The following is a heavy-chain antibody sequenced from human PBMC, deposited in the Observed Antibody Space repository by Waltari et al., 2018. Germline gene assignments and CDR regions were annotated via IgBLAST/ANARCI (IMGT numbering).Heavy chain of an antibody. Sequence: EVQLVESGGALVQPGGSVRLSCAAAGFTFCTSWMGWFCQAPGKGLDWVANMKGDGTKQYFLDSVEGRFTISRDNGKNSLSLEMNSLRAEDTAVYYCARDRNDHDGGVYYDVLDFWGQGTKVTVSS. D-gene: IGHD2-21*01. V-gene: IGHV3-7*03. CDR2: MKGDGTKQ. CDR3: ARDRNDHDGGVYYDVLDF. CDR1: GFTFCTSW. J-gene: IGHJ3*01.